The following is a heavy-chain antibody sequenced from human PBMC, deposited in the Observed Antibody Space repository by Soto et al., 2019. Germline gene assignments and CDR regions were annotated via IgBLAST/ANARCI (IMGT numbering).Heavy chain of an antibody. CDR2: LYYIGST. CDR3: AMIPVDTYMIYWFDP. CDR1: VASVTMGNYY. Sequence: QVQLQESGPGLVNLSETLSLPCTVSVASVTMGNYYWAWFRHPPGKDLGWIGHLYYIGSTNYSPSLKRRGTISLDTPNNQFSLKVTSVTAADTAVYYCAMIPVDTYMIYWFDPWGQGTLVTVSS. J-gene: IGHJ5*01. D-gene: IGHD3-16*01. V-gene: IGHV4-61*01.